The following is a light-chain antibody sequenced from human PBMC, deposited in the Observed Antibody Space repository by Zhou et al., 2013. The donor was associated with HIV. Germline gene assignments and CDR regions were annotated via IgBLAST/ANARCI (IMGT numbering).Light chain of an antibody. V-gene: IGKV1-39*01. CDR2: AAS. J-gene: IGKJ3*01. CDR1: QSISSY. CDR3: QQTHITPRT. Sequence: DIQMTQSPSSLSASVGDRVTITCRASQSISSYLNWYQQKPGKAPKLLIYAASSLQSGVPSRFSGSGSGTDFTLTISSLQPEDFGTYYCQQTHITPRTFGPGTKVDIK.